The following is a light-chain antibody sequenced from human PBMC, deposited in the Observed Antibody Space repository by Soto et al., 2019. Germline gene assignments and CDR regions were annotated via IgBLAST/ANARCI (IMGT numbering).Light chain of an antibody. CDR2: QAS. J-gene: IGKJ2*01. Sequence: DIQLTQSPSTLSASVGDRVTITCRASQSFSTWLAWFQQKPGKAPKLLIQQASSLESGVPSRFSCSGSRTAFTLTFLSQHPDDLPTYYCPQHYSSSLTFGQGTKLE. V-gene: IGKV1-5*03. CDR3: PQHYSSSLT. CDR1: QSFSTW.